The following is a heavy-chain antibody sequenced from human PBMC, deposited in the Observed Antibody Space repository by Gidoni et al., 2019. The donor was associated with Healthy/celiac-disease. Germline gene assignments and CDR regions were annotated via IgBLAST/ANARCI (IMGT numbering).Heavy chain of an antibody. CDR2: IYYSGST. D-gene: IGHD3-3*01. CDR1: GGSISSISYY. CDR3: ARDDYDFWSGYYFSWFDP. J-gene: IGHJ5*02. Sequence: QLQLQESGPGLVKPSETLSLTCTVSGGSISSISYYWGWIRQPPGKGLEWIGSIYYSGSTYYNPSLKSRVTISVDTSKNQFSLKLSSVTAADTAVYYCARDDYDFWSGYYFSWFDPWGQGTLVTVSS. V-gene: IGHV4-39*07.